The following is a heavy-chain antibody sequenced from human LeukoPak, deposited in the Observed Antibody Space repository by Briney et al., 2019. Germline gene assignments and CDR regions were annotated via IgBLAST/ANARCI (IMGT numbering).Heavy chain of an antibody. V-gene: IGHV3-48*01. CDR3: VRDNSRGQSLGVIY. J-gene: IGHJ4*02. CDR1: GFTFSTYN. CDR2: INADSSTI. D-gene: IGHD3-22*01. Sequence: PGGSLRLSCAASGFTFSTYNMNWVRQAPGKGLEWISYINADSSTIQYADSVRGQFTTSRDNAKNSLYLQMNSLRAEDTAVYYCVRDNSRGQSLGVIYWGQGSLVTVSS.